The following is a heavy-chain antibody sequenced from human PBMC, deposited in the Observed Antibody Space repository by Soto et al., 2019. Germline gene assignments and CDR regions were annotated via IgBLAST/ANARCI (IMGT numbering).Heavy chain of an antibody. J-gene: IGHJ4*02. V-gene: IGHV4-39*01. CDR1: GGSISSTIYY. CDR3: ARDRTQQTIFDH. D-gene: IGHD2-15*01. Sequence: SETLSLTCTVSGGSISSTIYYWGWIRQPPGKGLEWIGSIYYSGSTYYNPSLQSRVTISVDTSKNKFSLKLSSVTAADTAVYYCARDRTQQTIFDHWGQGNMVTVSS. CDR2: IYYSGST.